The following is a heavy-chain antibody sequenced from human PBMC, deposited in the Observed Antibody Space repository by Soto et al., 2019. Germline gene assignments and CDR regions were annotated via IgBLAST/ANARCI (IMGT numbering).Heavy chain of an antibody. D-gene: IGHD1-7*01. CDR2: IYYSGST. CDR3: ARLNWNYGPGHINYFDY. CDR1: GRSISSHY. J-gene: IGHJ4*02. V-gene: IGHV4-59*08. Sequence: SETLSLTCTVSGRSISSHYWSWIRQPPGKGLEWIGYIYYSGSTNYNPSLKSGVTISVDSSKNQFSLKLSSVTAADTAVFYCARLNWNYGPGHINYFDYWGQGTLVTVSS.